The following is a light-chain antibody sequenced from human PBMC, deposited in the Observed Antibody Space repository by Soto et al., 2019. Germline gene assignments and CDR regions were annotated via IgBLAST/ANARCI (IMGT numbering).Light chain of an antibody. CDR3: CSYTTSTTYV. V-gene: IGLV2-14*01. J-gene: IGLJ1*01. CDR1: SSDVGGYSS. CDR2: DVR. Sequence: QSVLAQPASVSGSPGQPITISCTGTSSDVGGYSSVSWYQHHPDTPPRLIIYDVRSRPSGVSNRFSGSQSANTAFLTISGLQAGDEADYYCCSYTTSTTYVFGTGTKVTVL.